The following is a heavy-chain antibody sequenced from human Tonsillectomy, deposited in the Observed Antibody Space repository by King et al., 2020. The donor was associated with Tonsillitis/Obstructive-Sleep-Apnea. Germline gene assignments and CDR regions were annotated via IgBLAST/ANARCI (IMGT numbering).Heavy chain of an antibody. CDR3: AKEKEYHPGYAFDI. V-gene: IGHV3-43*02. D-gene: IGHD2/OR15-2a*01. Sequence: VQLVEPGGGVVQPGGSLRLSCAASGFTFDDYAIHWVRTAPGKGLDWVSLISGDGGYTYYADSVKGRFTISRDNSKNTLYLQMNSLRTEDTALYYCAKEKEYHPGYAFDIWGQGTLVTVSS. CDR2: ISGDGGYT. CDR1: GFTFDDYA. J-gene: IGHJ3*02.